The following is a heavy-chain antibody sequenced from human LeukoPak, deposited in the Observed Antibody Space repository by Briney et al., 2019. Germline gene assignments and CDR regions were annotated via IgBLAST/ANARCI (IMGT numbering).Heavy chain of an antibody. Sequence: SETLFLSCTVSGGSISSNSYYWGWIRQPPGKGLEWIGSIYYSGSTYYNPSLKSRVTISVHTSKNQFSLKLSSVTAADTAVCYCARSGYSSPKNWFDPWGQGTLVTVSS. CDR2: IYYSGST. D-gene: IGHD5-12*01. CDR3: ARSGYSSPKNWFDP. V-gene: IGHV4-39*01. J-gene: IGHJ5*02. CDR1: GGSISSNSYY.